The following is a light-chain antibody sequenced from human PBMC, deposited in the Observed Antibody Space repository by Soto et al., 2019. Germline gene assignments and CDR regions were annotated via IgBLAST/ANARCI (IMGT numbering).Light chain of an antibody. CDR1: ASISTY. J-gene: IGKJ5*01. Sequence: EIVLTQSPATLSLSPGERATLSCRASASISTYLGWYQQKPGQPPRPLIYDASNRATGIPARFSGSGSGTDFTLTISRLEPEDSAVYFCEQRDSGVIFGQGTRLEIK. CDR3: EQRDSGVI. CDR2: DAS. V-gene: IGKV3-11*01.